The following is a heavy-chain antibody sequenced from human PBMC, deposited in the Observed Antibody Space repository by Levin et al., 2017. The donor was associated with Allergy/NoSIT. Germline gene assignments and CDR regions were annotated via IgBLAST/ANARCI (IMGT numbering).Heavy chain of an antibody. V-gene: IGHV4-39*01. Sequence: ASETLSLTCTVSGGSISSSSYYWGWIRQPPGTGLEWIGSIYYSGSTYYNPSLKSRVTISVDTSKNQFSLKLSSVTAADTAVYYCARRNVLRYFDWLPDFDYWGQGTLVTVSS. J-gene: IGHJ4*02. D-gene: IGHD3-9*01. CDR3: ARRNVLRYFDWLPDFDY. CDR1: GGSISSSSYY. CDR2: IYYSGST.